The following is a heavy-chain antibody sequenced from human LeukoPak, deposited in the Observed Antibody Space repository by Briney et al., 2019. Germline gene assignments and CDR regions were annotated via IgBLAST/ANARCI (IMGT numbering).Heavy chain of an antibody. Sequence: GGSLRLSCAASGFTFSSYAMSWVRQAPGKGLEWVSAIGGSGGSTYYADSVKGRFTISRDNSKNTLYLQMNSLRAEDTAVYYCAKSFVAYSSGWYYFDYWGQGTLVTVSS. CDR2: IGGSGGST. J-gene: IGHJ4*02. V-gene: IGHV3-23*01. D-gene: IGHD6-19*01. CDR3: AKSFVAYSSGWYYFDY. CDR1: GFTFSSYA.